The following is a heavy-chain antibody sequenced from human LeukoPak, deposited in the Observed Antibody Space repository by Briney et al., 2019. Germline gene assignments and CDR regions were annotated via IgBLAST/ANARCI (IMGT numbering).Heavy chain of an antibody. CDR3: ARPDYGGDYFDY. CDR2: IKQDGSEK. CDR1: GITFSSYW. Sequence: PGGSLRLSCAASGITFSSYWLSWVRQAPGKGLEWVANIKQDGSEKNYVDFVKGRFTISRDNIKNSLFLQMNSLRAEDTAVYYCARPDYGGDYFDYWGQGTLVTVSS. D-gene: IGHD4-23*01. J-gene: IGHJ4*02. V-gene: IGHV3-7*01.